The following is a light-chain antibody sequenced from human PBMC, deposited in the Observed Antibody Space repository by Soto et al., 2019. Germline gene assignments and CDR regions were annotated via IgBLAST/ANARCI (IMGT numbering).Light chain of an antibody. CDR2: AAS. V-gene: IGKV1-9*01. CDR1: QGISSY. Sequence: IQLTQSPSSLSASVGDRVTITCRASQGISSYLAWYQQKPGKAPKLLIYAASTLQSGVPSRFSASGSGTEFTLTISSLQPDDFATYYCQHYNSYSEAFGQGTKVDI. CDR3: QHYNSYSEA. J-gene: IGKJ1*01.